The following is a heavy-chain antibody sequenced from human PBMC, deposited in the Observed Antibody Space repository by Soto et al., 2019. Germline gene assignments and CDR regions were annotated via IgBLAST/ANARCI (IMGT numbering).Heavy chain of an antibody. D-gene: IGHD6-25*01. J-gene: IGHJ4*02. Sequence: QITLKESGPTLVKPTQTLTLTCTFSGFSLSTSGVGVGWIRQPPGKALEWLALIYWDDDKPYSPSLKSRLTLTKDPSKNQVVLTVTNLEPVDTATYSGARGKGWPQFDFHYWGQGTLVTVSS. V-gene: IGHV2-5*02. CDR3: ARGKGWPQFDFHY. CDR1: GFSLSTSGVG. CDR2: IYWDDDK.